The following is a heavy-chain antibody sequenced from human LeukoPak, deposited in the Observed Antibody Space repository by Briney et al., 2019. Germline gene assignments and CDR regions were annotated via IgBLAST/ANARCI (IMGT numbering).Heavy chain of an antibody. V-gene: IGHV3-23*01. Sequence: PGGSLRLSCAASGFTFSSYAMNWVRQAPGEGLEWVSAISGSGGSTYYADSVKGRFTISRDNSKNTLFLQMNSLRAEDTAVYYCASVSSTSDYWGQGTRVTVSS. D-gene: IGHD2-2*01. J-gene: IGHJ4*02. CDR3: ASVSSTSDY. CDR2: ISGSGGST. CDR1: GFTFSSYA.